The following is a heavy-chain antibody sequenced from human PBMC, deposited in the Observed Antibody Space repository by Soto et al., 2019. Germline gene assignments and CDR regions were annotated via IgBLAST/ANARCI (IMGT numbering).Heavy chain of an antibody. D-gene: IGHD3-10*01. CDR2: ISGGNGFT. CDR1: GFGFSDYY. J-gene: IGHJ6*02. Sequence: GGSLRLSCVGSGFGFSDYYISWVRQAPGKGLEWVAHISGGNGFTNYAASVRGRFTISRDNAKRSLHLQMNSLRADDTAVYYCARDPHHYRSVTHTSRYYSYPMDVWGQGTTVTVSS. CDR3: ARDPHHYRSVTHTSRYYSYPMDV. V-gene: IGHV3-11*06.